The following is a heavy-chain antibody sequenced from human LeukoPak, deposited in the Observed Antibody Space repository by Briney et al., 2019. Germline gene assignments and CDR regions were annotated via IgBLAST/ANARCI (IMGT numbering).Heavy chain of an antibody. CDR3: AYTAAVAGAQFDY. J-gene: IGHJ4*02. D-gene: IGHD6-19*01. CDR2: ISGSGGST. Sequence: HSGGSLRLSCAASGFTFSSYAMSWVRQAPGKGLEWVSAISGSGGSTYYADSVKGRFTISRDNSKNTLYLQMNSLRAEDTAVYYCAYTAAVAGAQFDYWGQGTLVTVSS. CDR1: GFTFSSYA. V-gene: IGHV3-23*01.